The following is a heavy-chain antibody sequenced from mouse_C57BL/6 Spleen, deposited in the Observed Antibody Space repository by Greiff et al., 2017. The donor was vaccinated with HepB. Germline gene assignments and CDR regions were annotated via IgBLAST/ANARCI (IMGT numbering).Heavy chain of an antibody. CDR2: ISDGGSYT. Sequence: EVQLVESGGGLVKPGGSLKLSCAASGFTFSSYAMSWVRQTPEKRLEWVATISDGGSYTYYPDNVKGRFTISRDNAKNNLYLQMSHLKSEDTAMYYCARGDYYGSSYAMDYWGQGTSVTVSS. J-gene: IGHJ4*01. D-gene: IGHD1-1*01. V-gene: IGHV5-4*01. CDR3: ARGDYYGSSYAMDY. CDR1: GFTFSSYA.